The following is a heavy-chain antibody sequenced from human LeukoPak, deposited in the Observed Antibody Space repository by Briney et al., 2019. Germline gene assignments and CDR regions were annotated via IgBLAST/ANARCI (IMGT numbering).Heavy chain of an antibody. CDR3: AKEGTTMVRGVIFNYYYMDV. J-gene: IGHJ6*03. V-gene: IGHV3-30*02. CDR1: GFTFSSYA. Sequence: PGGSLRLSCAASGFTFSSYAMHWVRQAPGKGLEWVAFIRYDGSNKYYADSVKGRFTISRDNSKNTLYLQMNSLRAEDTAVYYCAKEGTTMVRGVIFNYYYMDVWGKGTTVTISS. D-gene: IGHD3-10*01. CDR2: IRYDGSNK.